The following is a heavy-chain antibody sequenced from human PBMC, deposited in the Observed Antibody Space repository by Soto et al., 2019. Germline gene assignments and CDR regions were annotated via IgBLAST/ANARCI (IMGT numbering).Heavy chain of an antibody. V-gene: IGHV1-18*01. CDR3: ARDIDYDIDY. CDR1: GYIFNNYG. D-gene: IGHD4-17*01. Sequence: QVQLVQSGAEVQKPGASVKVSCKASGYIFNNYGISWVLQAPGQGLEWMGWIYSKEGKINFAQKFQGRVTMTTDTSTSTAYIELRSLRFDDSAVYFCARDIDYDIDYWGQGSLVTVSS. J-gene: IGHJ4*02. CDR2: IYSKEGKI.